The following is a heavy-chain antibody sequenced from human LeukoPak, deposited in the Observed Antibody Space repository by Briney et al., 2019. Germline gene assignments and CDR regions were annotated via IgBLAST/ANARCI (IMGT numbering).Heavy chain of an antibody. V-gene: IGHV3-30*18. J-gene: IGHJ4*02. D-gene: IGHD3-22*01. Sequence: GRSLRLSCAASGFTFSSYGMPWVRQAPGKGLEWVADISYDGSNKYYADSVKGRFTISRDNSKNTLYLQMNSLRAEDTAVYYCAKGAYYYDSSGYPFAYWGQGTLVTVSS. CDR1: GFTFSSYG. CDR3: AKGAYYYDSSGYPFAY. CDR2: ISYDGSNK.